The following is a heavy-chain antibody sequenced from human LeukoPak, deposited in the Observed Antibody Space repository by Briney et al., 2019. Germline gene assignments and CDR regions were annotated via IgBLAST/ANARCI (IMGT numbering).Heavy chain of an antibody. J-gene: IGHJ3*02. V-gene: IGHV3-23*01. Sequence: GGSLRLSCAASGFTFSSYAMSWVRQAPGKGPEWVSAISGSGGSTFYADSVKGRFTISRDNSKNTLYLQMNSLRAEDTAVYYCAKGAESSGWGPGCVFDIWGEGTMVTVSS. D-gene: IGHD6-19*01. CDR3: AKGAESSGWGPGCVFDI. CDR2: ISGSGGST. CDR1: GFTFSSYA.